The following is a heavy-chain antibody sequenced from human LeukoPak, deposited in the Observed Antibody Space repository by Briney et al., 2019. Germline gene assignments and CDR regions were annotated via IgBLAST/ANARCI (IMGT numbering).Heavy chain of an antibody. CDR2: ISTNGDYT. V-gene: IGHV3-23*01. J-gene: IGHJ3*02. Sequence: GGSLRLSCAASGFTFSSSAMNWVRQAPGKGLEWVSIISTNGDYTYYADSVKGRFTISRDNPKNTLYLQMNSLRAEDTAVYYCARVGSGSYFLDGFDIWGQGTMVTVSS. CDR1: GFTFSSSA. CDR3: ARVGSGSYFLDGFDI. D-gene: IGHD1-26*01.